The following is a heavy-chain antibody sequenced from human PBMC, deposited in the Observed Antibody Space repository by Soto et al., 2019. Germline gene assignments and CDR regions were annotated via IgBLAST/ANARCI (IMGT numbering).Heavy chain of an antibody. CDR1: GGSISSYY. CDR2: IYYSGST. Sequence: KPSETLSLTCTVSGGSISSYYWSWIRQPPGKGLEWIGYIYYSGSTNYNPSLKSRVTISVDTSKNQFSLKLSSVTAADTAVYYCARGIGIAAANWFDPWGQGTLVTVSS. CDR3: ARGIGIAAANWFDP. V-gene: IGHV4-59*01. J-gene: IGHJ5*02. D-gene: IGHD6-13*01.